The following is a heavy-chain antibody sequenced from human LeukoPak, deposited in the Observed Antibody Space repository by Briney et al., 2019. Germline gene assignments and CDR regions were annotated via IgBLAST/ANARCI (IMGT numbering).Heavy chain of an antibody. V-gene: IGHV1-69*05. J-gene: IGHJ4*02. Sequence: SVKVSCKASGGTFSSDAISWVRQAPGQGLEWMGGIIPIFGTANYAQKFQGRVTITTDESTSTAYMELSSLRSEDTAVYYCATPFHYYDSSGGYFDYWGQGTLVTVSS. D-gene: IGHD3-22*01. CDR3: ATPFHYYDSSGGYFDY. CDR2: IIPIFGTA. CDR1: GGTFSSDA.